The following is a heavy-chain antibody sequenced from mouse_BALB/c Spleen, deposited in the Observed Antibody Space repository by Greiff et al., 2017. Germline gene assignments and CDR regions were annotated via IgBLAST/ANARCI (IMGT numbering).Heavy chain of an antibody. CDR1: GFTFSSYG. Sequence: EVHLVESGGGLVQPGGSLKLSCAASGFTFSSYGMSWVRQTPDKRLELVATINSNGGSTYYPDSVKGRFTISRDNAKNTLYLQMSSLKSEDTAMYYCARVFITTVVRAMDYWGQGTSVTVSS. CDR2: INSNGGST. J-gene: IGHJ4*01. CDR3: ARVFITTVVRAMDY. D-gene: IGHD1-1*01. V-gene: IGHV5-6-3*01.